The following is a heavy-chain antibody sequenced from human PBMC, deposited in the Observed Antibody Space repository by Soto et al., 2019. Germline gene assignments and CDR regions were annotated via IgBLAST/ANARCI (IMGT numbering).Heavy chain of an antibody. D-gene: IGHD4-4*01. J-gene: IGHJ3*02. V-gene: IGHV1-18*01. CDR1: GDTFSKYG. CDR3: ARDRLHRSDAIDI. Sequence: QGQLVQSGAEVKKPEASVKVSCKGSGDTFSKYGIIWVRQAPGQGRQRMGWVSVYNDHTNYAQRFQGRVTMTPETSTSTSDMELPSLTSDDTAIYYCARDRLHRSDAIDIWGQGTRVTVSS. CDR2: VSVYNDHT.